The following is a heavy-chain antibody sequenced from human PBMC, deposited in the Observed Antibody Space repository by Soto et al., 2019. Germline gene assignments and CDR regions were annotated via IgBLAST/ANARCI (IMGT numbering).Heavy chain of an antibody. CDR2: IYYSGST. V-gene: IGHV4-59*01. J-gene: IGHJ4*02. CDR1: GGSISSYY. CDR3: AGGGSYYYDSSGYFSFDY. Sequence: SETLSLTCTVSGGSISSYYWSWIRQSPGKGLEWIGYIYYSGSTNYNPSLKSRVTISVDTSKNQFSLKLSSVTAADTAVYYCAGGGSYYYDSSGYFSFDYWGQGTLVTVSS. D-gene: IGHD3-22*01.